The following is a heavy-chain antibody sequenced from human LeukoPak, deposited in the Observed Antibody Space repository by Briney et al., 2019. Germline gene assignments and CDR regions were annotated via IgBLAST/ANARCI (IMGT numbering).Heavy chain of an antibody. D-gene: IGHD3-22*01. CDR1: GYTFTGYY. CDR3: ARYYYDSSGYYHFDY. CDR2: INPNSGDT. Sequence: ASGKVSCKVSGYTFTGYYIHWVRHAHEQGLEWMGWINPNSGDTNFAQKFQGRVTMTRDTSIRTGYMELSRLRSDDTAVYYCARYYYDSSGYYHFDYWGQGTLVTVSS. J-gene: IGHJ4*02. V-gene: IGHV1-2*02.